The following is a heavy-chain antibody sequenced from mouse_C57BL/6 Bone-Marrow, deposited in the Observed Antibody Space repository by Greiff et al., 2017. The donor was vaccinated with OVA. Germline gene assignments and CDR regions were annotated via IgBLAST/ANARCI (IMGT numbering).Heavy chain of an antibody. Sequence: QVQLQQSGAELVRPGASVKLSCKASGYTFTDYYINWVKQRPGQGPEWIARIYPGSGNTYYNEKFKGKATLTAEKSSSTAYMQLSCLTSEDSAVYFCARGDWFAYWGQGTLVTVSA. V-gene: IGHV1-76*01. J-gene: IGHJ3*01. CDR2: IYPGSGNT. CDR1: GYTFTDYY. CDR3: ARGDWFAY.